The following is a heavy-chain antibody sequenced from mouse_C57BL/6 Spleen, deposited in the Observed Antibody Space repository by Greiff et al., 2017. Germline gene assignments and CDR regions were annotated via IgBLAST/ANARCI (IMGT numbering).Heavy chain of an antibody. CDR1: GYSITSGYY. J-gene: IGHJ3*01. CDR3: ARAEIGGAWFAY. V-gene: IGHV3-6*01. CDR2: ISYDGSN. Sequence: ESGPGLVKPSQSLSLTCSVTGYSITSGYYWNWIRQFPGNKLEWMGYISYDGSNNYNPSLKNRISITRDTSKNQFFLKLNSVTTEDTATYYCARAEIGGAWFAYWGQGTLVTVSA.